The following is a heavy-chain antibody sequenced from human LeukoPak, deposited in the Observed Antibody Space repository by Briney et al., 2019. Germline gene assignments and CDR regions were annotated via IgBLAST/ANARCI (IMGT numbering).Heavy chain of an antibody. V-gene: IGHV3-30*04. Sequence: GRSLSLSCAASGFTLSSYAMHWVRQAPGKGVEWVAVISYDGSNKYYADSVKGRLTISRDNSKNTLYLQMNSLRAEDTAVYYCARDRRDIVVVVAATYRYYGMDVWGKGTTVTVSS. J-gene: IGHJ6*04. CDR1: GFTLSSYA. CDR3: ARDRRDIVVVVAATYRYYGMDV. D-gene: IGHD2-15*01. CDR2: ISYDGSNK.